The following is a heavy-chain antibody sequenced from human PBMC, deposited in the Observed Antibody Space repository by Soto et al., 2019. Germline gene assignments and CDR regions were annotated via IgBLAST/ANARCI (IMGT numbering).Heavy chain of an antibody. CDR1: GYTLTELS. V-gene: IGHV1-24*01. Sequence: ASVKVSCKVSGYTLTELSMHWVRQAPGKGLEWMGGFDPEDGETIYAQKFQGRVTMTEDTSTDTAYMKLSSLRSEDTAVYYCATSSGYDYYFDYWGQGTLVTVSS. D-gene: IGHD3-22*01. CDR3: ATSSGYDYYFDY. J-gene: IGHJ4*02. CDR2: FDPEDGET.